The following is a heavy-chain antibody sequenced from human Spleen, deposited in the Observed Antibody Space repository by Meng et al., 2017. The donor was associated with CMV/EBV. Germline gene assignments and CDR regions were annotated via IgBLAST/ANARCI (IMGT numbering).Heavy chain of an antibody. CDR2: ISGSGGST. CDR1: GFTFSSYA. J-gene: IGHJ4*02. D-gene: IGHD3-10*01. V-gene: IGHV3-23*01. Sequence: GESLKISCAASGFTFSSYAMSWVRQAPGKGLEWVSAISGSGGSTYYADSVKGRFTISRDNSKNTLYLHMKSLRVEDTAVYYCAGGDVGMSGFDYWGLGTTVTVSS. CDR3: AGGDVGMSGFDY.